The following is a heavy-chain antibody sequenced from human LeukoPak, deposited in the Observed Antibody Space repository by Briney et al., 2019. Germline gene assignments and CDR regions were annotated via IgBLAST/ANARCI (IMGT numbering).Heavy chain of an antibody. V-gene: IGHV4-34*01. CDR1: GGSFSGYY. CDR2: INHSGST. J-gene: IGHJ4*02. D-gene: IGHD6-19*01. Sequence: SETLSLTCAVYGGSFSGYYWSWIRQPPGKGLEWIGEINHSGSTNYNPSLKSQVTISVDTSKNQFSLKLSSVTAADTAVYYCARLRRAYSSGWYEVYFDYWGQGTLVTVSS. CDR3: ARLRRAYSSGWYEVYFDY.